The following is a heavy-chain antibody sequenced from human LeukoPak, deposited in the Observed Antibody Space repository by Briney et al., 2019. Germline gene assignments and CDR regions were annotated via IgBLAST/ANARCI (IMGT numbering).Heavy chain of an antibody. CDR1: GVTFGTYG. CDR2: IRFDGGDK. V-gene: IGHV3-30*02. J-gene: IGHJ6*03. Sequence: GGSLRLSCVASGVTFGTYGLHWVRQAPGKGLEWVAFIRFDGGDKSYADSVKGRFTISRDNSKNTLYLRMNSLRVEDTAMYYCAKVLPLTFYYMDVWGNGTTVTVSS. CDR3: AKVLPLTFYYMDV.